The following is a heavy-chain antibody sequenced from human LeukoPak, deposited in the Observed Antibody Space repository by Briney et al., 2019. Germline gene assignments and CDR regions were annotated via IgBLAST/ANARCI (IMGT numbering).Heavy chain of an antibody. CDR1: GFTVSSNY. CDR2: IYSGGST. Sequence: PGGSPRLSCAASGFTVSSNYMSWVRQAPGKGLEWVSVIYSGGSTYYADSVKGRFTISRDNSKNTLYLQMNSLRAEDTAVYYCARASIAAQLSFDYWGQGTLVTVSS. CDR3: ARASIAAQLSFDY. J-gene: IGHJ4*02. D-gene: IGHD6-6*01. V-gene: IGHV3-53*01.